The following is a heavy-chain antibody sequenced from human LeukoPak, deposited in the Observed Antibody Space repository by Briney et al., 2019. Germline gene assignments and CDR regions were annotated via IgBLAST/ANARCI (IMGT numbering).Heavy chain of an antibody. V-gene: IGHV4-61*02. D-gene: IGHD6-19*01. Sequence: PSETLSLTCTVSGGSISSGSYYWSWLRQPAGKGLEWIGRIYTSGSTNYNPSLKSRVTISVDTSKNQLSLKLSSVTAADTAVYYCARGDSSGWYHFDYWGQGTLVTVSS. CDR3: ARGDSSGWYHFDY. CDR1: GGSISSGSYY. CDR2: IYTSGST. J-gene: IGHJ4*02.